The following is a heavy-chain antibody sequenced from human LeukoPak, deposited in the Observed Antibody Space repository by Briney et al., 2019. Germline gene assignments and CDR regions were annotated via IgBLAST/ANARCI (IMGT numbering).Heavy chain of an antibody. V-gene: IGHV4-4*02. CDR2: IYHSGST. Sequence: SGTLSLTCAVSGGSISSSNWWSWVRQPPGKGLEWIGEIYHSGSTYYNPSLKSRVTISVDRSKNQFSLKLSSVTAADTAVYYCAGGYCSSTTCYKTIDYWGQGTLVTVSS. CDR1: GGSISSSNW. D-gene: IGHD2-2*02. CDR3: AGGYCSSTTCYKTIDY. J-gene: IGHJ4*02.